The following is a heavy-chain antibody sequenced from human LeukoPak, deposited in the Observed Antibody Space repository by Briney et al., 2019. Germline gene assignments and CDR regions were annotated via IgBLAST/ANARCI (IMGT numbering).Heavy chain of an antibody. CDR2: IYYSVST. CDR3: ARAWELWPPFDY. V-gene: IGHV4-39*07. CDR1: GGSISSSSYY. J-gene: IGHJ4*02. Sequence: PSETLSLTCTVSGGSISSSSYYWGWIRQPPGKGLEWIGSIYYSVSTYYNPSLKSRVTISVDTSKNQFSLKLNSVTAADTAVYYCARAWELWPPFDYWGQGTLVTVSS. D-gene: IGHD1-26*01.